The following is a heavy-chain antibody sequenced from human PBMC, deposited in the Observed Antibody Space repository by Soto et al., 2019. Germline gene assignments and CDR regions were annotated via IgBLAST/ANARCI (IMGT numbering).Heavy chain of an antibody. V-gene: IGHV4-31*03. D-gene: IGHD1-26*01. J-gene: IGHJ4*02. Sequence: SETLSLTCTVSGGSISSGGYYWSWIRQHPGKGLEWIGYIYYSGSTYYNPSLKSRVTISVDTSKNQFSLKLSSVTAADTAVYYCARGYSGSYRRPIDYWGQGTLVTVSS. CDR3: ARGYSGSYRRPIDY. CDR2: IYYSGST. CDR1: GGSISSGGYY.